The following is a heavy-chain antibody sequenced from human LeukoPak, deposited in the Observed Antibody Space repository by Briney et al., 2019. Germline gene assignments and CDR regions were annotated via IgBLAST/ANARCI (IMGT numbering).Heavy chain of an antibody. V-gene: IGHV4-59*01. CDR3: ARRPRNDILTGTPFDY. J-gene: IGHJ4*02. Sequence: SETLSLTCIVSGGSISSYYWSWIRQPPGKGLEWIGYIYYSGSTDSNPSLESRVTISVDTSKNQFSLKLRSVTAADTAVYYCARRPRNDILTGTPFDYWGQGILVTVSS. D-gene: IGHD3-9*01. CDR2: IYYSGST. CDR1: GGSISSYY.